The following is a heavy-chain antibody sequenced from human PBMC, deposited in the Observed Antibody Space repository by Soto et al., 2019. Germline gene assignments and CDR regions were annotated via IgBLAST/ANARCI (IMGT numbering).Heavy chain of an antibody. J-gene: IGHJ5*02. CDR1: GFTFSSYS. V-gene: IGHV3-21*01. D-gene: IGHD3-9*01. CDR2: ISSSSSYI. CDR3: AINRDDTARGWFDP. Sequence: GGSLRLSCAASGFTFSSYSMNWVRQAPGKGLEWVSSISSSSSYIYYADSVKGRFTISRDNAKNSLYLQMNSLRAEDTAVYYCAINRDDTARGWFDPWGQGTLVTVSS.